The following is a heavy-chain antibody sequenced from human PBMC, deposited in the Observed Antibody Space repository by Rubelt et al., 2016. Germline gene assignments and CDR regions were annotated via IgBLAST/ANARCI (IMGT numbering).Heavy chain of an antibody. CDR1: GGSISSSNYY. Sequence: QLQLQESGPGLVKPSETLSLTCTVSGGSISSSNYYWGWIRQPPGKGLEWIGYFFSSGSTKYNPSLKSRVSISVDTSKNQFSLKLSAVAAADTAVYDCARKATDDKWYPFDVWGQGTLVTVSS. CDR2: FFSSGST. J-gene: IGHJ4*02. CDR3: ARKATDDKWYPFDV. V-gene: IGHV4-61*05. D-gene: IGHD2-2*01.